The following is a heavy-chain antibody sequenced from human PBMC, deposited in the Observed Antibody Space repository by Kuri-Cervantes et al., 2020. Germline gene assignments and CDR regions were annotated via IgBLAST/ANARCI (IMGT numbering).Heavy chain of an antibody. Sequence: GGSLRLSCAASGFTFSSYGMHWVRQAPGKGLEWVSVIYSGGSTYYADSVKGRFTISRDNSKNTLSLQMNSLRAEDTAVYYCARVAYHYYAMDVWGQGTTVTVSS. V-gene: IGHV3-53*01. J-gene: IGHJ6*02. CDR2: IYSGGST. CDR3: ARVAYHYYAMDV. D-gene: IGHD3-3*02. CDR1: GFTFSSYG.